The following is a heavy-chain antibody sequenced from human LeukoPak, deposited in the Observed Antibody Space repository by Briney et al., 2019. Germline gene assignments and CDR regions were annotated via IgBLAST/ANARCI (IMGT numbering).Heavy chain of an antibody. CDR1: GYTFTGYY. V-gene: IGHV1-2*02. J-gene: IGHJ4*02. CDR3: ARDAPPDAGSGSYLGY. CDR2: INPNSGGT. D-gene: IGHD3-10*01. Sequence: ASVKVSCKASGYTFTGYYMHWVRQAPGQGLEWMGWINPNSGGTNYAQKFQGRVTMTRDTSISTAYMELSRLRSDDTAVYYCARDAPPDAGSGSYLGYWGRGTLVTVSS.